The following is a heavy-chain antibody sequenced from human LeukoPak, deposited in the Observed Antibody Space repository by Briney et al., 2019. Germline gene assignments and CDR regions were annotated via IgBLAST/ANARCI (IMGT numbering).Heavy chain of an antibody. Sequence: SGGSLRLSCAASGFTFSNYAMSWVRQAPGKGLEWVSGISGSGGSTYYADSVKGRFTISRDNSKNTLYLQMDSLRAEDTAIYYCATKDRVGATDYWGQGTLVTVSS. D-gene: IGHD1-26*01. V-gene: IGHV3-23*01. CDR2: ISGSGGST. CDR1: GFTFSNYA. J-gene: IGHJ4*02. CDR3: ATKDRVGATDY.